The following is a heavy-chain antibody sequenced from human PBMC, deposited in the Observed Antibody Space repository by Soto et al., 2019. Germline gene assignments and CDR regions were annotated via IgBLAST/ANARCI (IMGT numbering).Heavy chain of an antibody. D-gene: IGHD1-26*01. J-gene: IGHJ6*03. CDR2: IHSDGSST. CDR1: GFTFGSYW. CDR3: ARVGSPLYYYMDV. Sequence: EVQLVESGGGLVQPGGSLRLSCAASGFTFGSYWMHWVRQAPGKGLVWVSRIHSDGSSTSYADSVKGRFTISRDNAKNTMYLQMNSLRAEDTAVYYYARVGSPLYYYMDVWGKGTTVTVSS. V-gene: IGHV3-74*01.